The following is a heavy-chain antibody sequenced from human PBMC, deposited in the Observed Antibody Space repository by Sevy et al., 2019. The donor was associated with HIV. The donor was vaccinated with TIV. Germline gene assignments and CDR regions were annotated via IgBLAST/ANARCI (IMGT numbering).Heavy chain of an antibody. V-gene: IGHV3-53*01. CDR2: IYSGGST. CDR1: GFTVSSNY. Sequence: GGSLRLSCAASGFTVSSNYMSWVRQAPGKGLEWVSVIYSGGSTYYADSVKGRFTISRDNSKNTLYLQMNGLRAEDTAVYYCARSHHDFPSYDYWGQGTLVTVSS. CDR3: ARSHHDFPSYDY. J-gene: IGHJ4*02. D-gene: IGHD3-16*01.